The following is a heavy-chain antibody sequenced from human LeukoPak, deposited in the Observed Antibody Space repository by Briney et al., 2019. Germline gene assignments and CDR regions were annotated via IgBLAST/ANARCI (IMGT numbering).Heavy chain of an antibody. J-gene: IGHJ3*02. V-gene: IGHV3-9*03. CDR3: AKDMQQLGTGAFDI. CDR2: ISWNSGSI. CDR1: GFTFSSYA. D-gene: IGHD6-13*01. Sequence: PGGSLRLSCAASGFTFSSYAMSWVRQAPGKGLEWVSGISWNSGSIGYADSVKGRFTISRDNAKNSLYLQMNSLRAEDMALYYCAKDMQQLGTGAFDIWGQGTMVTVSS.